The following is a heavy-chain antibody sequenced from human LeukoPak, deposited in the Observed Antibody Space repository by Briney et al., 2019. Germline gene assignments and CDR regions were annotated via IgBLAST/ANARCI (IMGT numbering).Heavy chain of an antibody. CDR2: ISYDGSNK. V-gene: IGHV3-30*18. D-gene: IGHD3-10*01. Sequence: GRSLRLSCAASGFTFSSYGMHWVRQAPGKGLEWVAVISYDGSNKYYADSVKGRFTISRDNSKNTLYLQMNSLRAEDTAVYYCAKELVVSYYYGSGSYSAFDYWGQGTLVTVSS. J-gene: IGHJ4*02. CDR3: AKELVVSYYYGSGSYSAFDY. CDR1: GFTFSSYG.